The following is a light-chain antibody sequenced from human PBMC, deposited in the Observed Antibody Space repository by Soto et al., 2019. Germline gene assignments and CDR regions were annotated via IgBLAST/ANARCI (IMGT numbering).Light chain of an antibody. CDR1: QSVSSN. V-gene: IGKV3-15*01. CDR3: QQYNNWPT. J-gene: IGKJ3*01. CDR2: GAS. Sequence: EIVMTQSPATLSVSPGERATLSCRASQSVSSNLAWYQQKPGQAPRLLIYGASTRATGIPARFSGSGSGTAFTLTNSSLQSEDFAFYYCQQYNNWPTFGPGTKVDIK.